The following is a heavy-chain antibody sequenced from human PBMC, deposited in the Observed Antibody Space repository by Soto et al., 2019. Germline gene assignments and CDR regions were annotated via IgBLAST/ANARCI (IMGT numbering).Heavy chain of an antibody. CDR2: IYYSGST. CDR1: GGSISSYY. CDR3: ARGGSGYDYRGPLDY. V-gene: IGHV4-59*01. Sequence: SETLSLTCTVSGGSISSYYWSWIRQPPGKGLEWIGYIYYSGSTNYNPSLKSRVTISVDTSKNQFSLKLSSVTAADTAVYYCARGGSGYDYRGPLDYWGQGTLVTVSS. J-gene: IGHJ4*02. D-gene: IGHD5-12*01.